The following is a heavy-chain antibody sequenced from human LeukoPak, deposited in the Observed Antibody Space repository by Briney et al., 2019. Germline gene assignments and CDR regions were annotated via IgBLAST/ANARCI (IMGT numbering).Heavy chain of an antibody. V-gene: IGHV3-23*01. CDR3: AWGWLRPLNS. CDR1: GISFKTSG. CDR2: ISGGDGLT. J-gene: IGHJ4*02. D-gene: IGHD5-12*01. Sequence: PGGSLRLSCGTSGISFKTSGFSWVRQAPGKGLEWVSGISGGDGLTYYADSVRGRFTVSRDNSRATVDLQMNSLRAEDTAVYYCAWGWLRPLNSWGQGTLVTVSS.